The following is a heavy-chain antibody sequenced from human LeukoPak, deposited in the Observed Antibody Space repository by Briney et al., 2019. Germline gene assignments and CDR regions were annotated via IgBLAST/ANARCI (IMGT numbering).Heavy chain of an antibody. D-gene: IGHD2-15*01. CDR1: GGSISSYY. V-gene: IGHV4-59*01. CDR2: IYYSGST. J-gene: IGHJ4*02. CDR3: ARGMKRAAPGY. Sequence: SETLSLTCTVSGGSISSYYWSWIRQPPGKGLEWIGYIYYSGSTNYNPSLKSRVTISVDTSKNQFSLKLSSVTAADTAVYYCARGMKRAAPGYWGQGTLVTVSS.